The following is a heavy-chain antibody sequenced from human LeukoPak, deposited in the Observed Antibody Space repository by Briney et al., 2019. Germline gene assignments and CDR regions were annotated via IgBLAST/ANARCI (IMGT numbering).Heavy chain of an antibody. Sequence: PGGSLRLSCAASGFTFSSYAMSWVRQAPGKGLEWVSAISGSGGSTYCADSVKGRFTISRDNSKNTLYLQMNSLRAEDTAVYYCAKDQSYCSSTSCYFLHYDYWGQGTLVTVSS. CDR3: AKDQSYCSSTSCYFLHYDY. J-gene: IGHJ4*02. CDR1: GFTFSSYA. D-gene: IGHD2-2*01. CDR2: ISGSGGST. V-gene: IGHV3-23*01.